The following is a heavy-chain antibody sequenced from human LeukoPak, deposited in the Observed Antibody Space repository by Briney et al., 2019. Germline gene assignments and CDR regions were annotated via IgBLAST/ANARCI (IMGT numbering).Heavy chain of an antibody. V-gene: IGHV1-46*01. CDR3: ARDRRYSGSYSAFDI. Sequence: ASVKVCCKAPRYTFTSYYMYWVRQAPGQGLEWMGIINPSGGSTNYAQKFQGRVTMTRDMSTSTVYMELSSLRSEDTAVYYCARDRRYSGSYSAFDIWGQGTMVTVSS. D-gene: IGHD1-26*01. CDR2: INPSGGST. J-gene: IGHJ3*02. CDR1: RYTFTSYY.